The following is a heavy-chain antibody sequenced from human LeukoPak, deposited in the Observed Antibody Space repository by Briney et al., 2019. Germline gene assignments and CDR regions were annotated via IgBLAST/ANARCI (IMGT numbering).Heavy chain of an antibody. D-gene: IGHD2/OR15-2a*01. J-gene: IGHJ4*02. Sequence: SETLSLTCTVSGGSISNYYWSWIRQPPGKGLEWIGYIFYRGNTNYNPSLQGRVTIPVDTSKNQFSLELSSVTAADTALYFCARVSVGAYFRALYYFDSWGQGALVTVSS. CDR3: ARVSVGAYFRALYYFDS. CDR1: GGSISNYY. V-gene: IGHV4-59*01. CDR2: IFYRGNT.